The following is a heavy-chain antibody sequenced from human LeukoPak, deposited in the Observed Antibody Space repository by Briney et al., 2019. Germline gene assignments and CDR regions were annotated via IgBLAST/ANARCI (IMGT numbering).Heavy chain of an antibody. CDR1: GFTFSTHW. CDR2: IKEGGSEK. J-gene: IGHJ4*02. V-gene: IGHV3-7*04. D-gene: IGHD3-16*01. Sequence: GGSLRLSCAASGFTFSTHWMNWVRQAPGKGLEWVANIKEGGSEKYYVDSVKGRFTISRDNAKNTLYLQMNSLRADDTAVYYCARDGYSDSYFDYWGQGTLVTVSS. CDR3: ARDGYSDSYFDY.